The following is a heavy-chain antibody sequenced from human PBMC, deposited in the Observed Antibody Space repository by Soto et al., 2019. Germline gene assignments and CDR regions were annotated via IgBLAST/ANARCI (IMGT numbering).Heavy chain of an antibody. Sequence: QVQLVQSGAEVKRPGASVKVSCKASGYTFTRNGISWVRQAPGQGLEGMGWITAYNGDTRYPQKVQGRITMTTDTFTSTAYMDLRSLRSDDTAVYDCVMDRWRSYYYGMDVWGQGTTVTVSS. CDR3: VMDRWRSYYYGMDV. D-gene: IGHD2-21*01. CDR1: GYTFTRNG. V-gene: IGHV1-18*01. J-gene: IGHJ6*02. CDR2: ITAYNGDT.